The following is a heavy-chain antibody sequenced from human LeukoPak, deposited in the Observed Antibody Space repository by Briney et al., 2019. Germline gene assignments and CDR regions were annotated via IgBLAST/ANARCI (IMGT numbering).Heavy chain of an antibody. CDR2: IRGSGGTT. Sequence: PGGTLRLSCAASGFTFSSYGMSWVRQAPGKGLEWVSAIRGSGGTTYYADSVKGRFTISRDNSRTTLYLLMNSLRAEDTAVYYCAKDAAANVDYPYYFDYWGQGALVTVSS. CDR1: GFTFSSYG. V-gene: IGHV3-23*01. D-gene: IGHD4-11*01. J-gene: IGHJ4*02. CDR3: AKDAAANVDYPYYFDY.